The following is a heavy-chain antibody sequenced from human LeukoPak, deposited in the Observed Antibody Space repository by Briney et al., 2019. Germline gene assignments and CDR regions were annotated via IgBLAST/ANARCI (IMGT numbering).Heavy chain of an antibody. Sequence: PGGSLRLSCAASGFTFSSYGMHWVRQAPGKGLEWVAFIRYDGSNKYYADSVKGRFTISRDNSKNTPYLQMNSLRAEDTAVYYCANAPSIAADNWGQGTLVTVSS. J-gene: IGHJ4*02. CDR3: ANAPSIAADN. D-gene: IGHD6-13*01. CDR1: GFTFSSYG. V-gene: IGHV3-30*02. CDR2: IRYDGSNK.